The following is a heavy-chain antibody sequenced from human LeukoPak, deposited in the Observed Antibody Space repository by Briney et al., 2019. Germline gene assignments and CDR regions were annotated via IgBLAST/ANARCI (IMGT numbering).Heavy chain of an antibody. J-gene: IGHJ4*02. V-gene: IGHV3-30*02. CDR3: ASNPAGPTVASGDF. Sequence: GGSLRLSCAASGFTFSSYGMHWVRQAPGKGLEWVAFIRYDGSNKYYADSVKGRFTISRDNSKNTLYLQMNSLRAEDTAVYYCASNPAGPTVASGDFWGQGTLVTVSS. CDR2: IRYDGSNK. CDR1: GFTFSSYG. D-gene: IGHD4-23*01.